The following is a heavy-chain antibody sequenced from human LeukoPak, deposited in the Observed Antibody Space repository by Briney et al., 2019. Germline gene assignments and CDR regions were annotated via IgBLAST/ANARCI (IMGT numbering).Heavy chain of an antibody. Sequence: GASVKVSCKASGGTFSSYAISWVRQAPGQGLEWMGRIIPILGIANYAQKFQGRVTITADKSTSTAYMELSSLRSEDTAVYYCARDQRGYDSSGYYYRTDYWGQGTLVTVSS. CDR3: ARDQRGYDSSGYYYRTDY. CDR2: IIPILGIA. J-gene: IGHJ4*02. D-gene: IGHD3-22*01. CDR1: GGTFSSYA. V-gene: IGHV1-69*04.